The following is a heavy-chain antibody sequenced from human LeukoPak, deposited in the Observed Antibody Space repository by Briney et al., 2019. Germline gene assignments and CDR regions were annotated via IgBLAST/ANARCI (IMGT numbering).Heavy chain of an antibody. CDR1: GFIFKNYW. V-gene: IGHV3-72*01. Sequence: GGSLRVSCAASGFIFKNYWMSWVRQAPGKGLEWVGRIRRGANSYTTEYAASVKGRFTISRDDSRNSLYLHMNSLKTEDTAVYHCCRDGGEGGDSAFDIWGQGTMVTVSS. CDR2: IRRGANSYTT. CDR3: CRDGGEGGDSAFDI. J-gene: IGHJ3*02. D-gene: IGHD2-21*01.